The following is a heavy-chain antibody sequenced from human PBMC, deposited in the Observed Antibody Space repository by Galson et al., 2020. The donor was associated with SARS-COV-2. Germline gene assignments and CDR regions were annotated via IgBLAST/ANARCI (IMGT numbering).Heavy chain of an antibody. CDR3: ARGPEGGLWFGELDY. J-gene: IGHJ4*02. V-gene: IGHV4-4*02. CDR2: IYHTGYT. CDR1: GGSISSHNW. D-gene: IGHD3-10*01. Sequence: ASETLSLTCTVSGGSISSHNWWTWVRQSPGKGLEWIGEIYHTGYTKYNPSLKSRVSISVDKTNNQFSLNLSSVTAADTAVYYCARGPEGGLWFGELDYWGQGTLVTVSS.